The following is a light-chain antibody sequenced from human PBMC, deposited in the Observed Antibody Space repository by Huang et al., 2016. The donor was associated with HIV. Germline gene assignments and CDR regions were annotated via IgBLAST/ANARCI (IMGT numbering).Light chain of an antibody. Sequence: EIVLTQSPVTLSLSPGERATLSCRTSQSVGIYLAWYQQKPGQAPRLLIYGASTRVTGIPDMFSGGGSGTDFTLSISRLEPEDFAVYYCQQYERPPDTFGPGTKVNIK. V-gene: IGKV3-20*01. CDR2: GAS. CDR1: QSVGIY. J-gene: IGKJ3*01. CDR3: QQYERPPDT.